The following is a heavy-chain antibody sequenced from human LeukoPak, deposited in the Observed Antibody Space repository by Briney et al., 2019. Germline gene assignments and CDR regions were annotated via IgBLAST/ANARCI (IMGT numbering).Heavy chain of an antibody. CDR2: IKQDGSDK. CDR1: GFTFSNYW. CDR3: ARVVLLWFGEQGAFDY. D-gene: IGHD3-10*01. Sequence: GGSLRLSCAASGFTFSNYWMSWVRQAPGKGLEWVANIKQDGSDKNYVDSMKGRFTISRDNAKNSLYLQMNSLRAEDTAVYYCARVVLLWFGEQGAFDYWGQGTLVTVSS. J-gene: IGHJ4*02. V-gene: IGHV3-7*01.